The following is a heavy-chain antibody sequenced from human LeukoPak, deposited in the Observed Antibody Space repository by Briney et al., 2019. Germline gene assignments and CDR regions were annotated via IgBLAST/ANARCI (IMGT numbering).Heavy chain of an antibody. D-gene: IGHD4-17*01. Sequence: KTSETLSLTCTVSGGSISNYYCSWIRQSPGKGLEWIGYIYYSGNTNYNPSLKSRLTISIDTSKNQFSLKLSSVTAADTAVYYCARERAVTTYYYFDYWGQGTLVTVSS. CDR1: GGSISNYY. CDR2: IYYSGNT. V-gene: IGHV4-59*01. CDR3: ARERAVTTYYYFDY. J-gene: IGHJ4*02.